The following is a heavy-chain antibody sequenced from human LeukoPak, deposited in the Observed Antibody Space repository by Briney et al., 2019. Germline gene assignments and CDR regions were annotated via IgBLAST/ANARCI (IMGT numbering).Heavy chain of an antibody. V-gene: IGHV4/OR15-8*01. CDR1: GGSVTSTIS. D-gene: IGHD2-15*01. Sequence: SETLSVTRDVSGGSVTSTISWTWFRQPPGKGLDWFGEVHVDGRPNYNPSLKRRLVLSAELLASHISLKLSSATAAGTPVCHCAREGGCYRPLGSSGQGTLGTVSS. CDR3: AREGGCYRPLGS. CDR2: VHVDGRP. J-gene: IGHJ4*02.